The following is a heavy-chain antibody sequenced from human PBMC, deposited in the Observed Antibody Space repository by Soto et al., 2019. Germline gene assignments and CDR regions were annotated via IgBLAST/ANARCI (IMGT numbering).Heavy chain of an antibody. D-gene: IGHD3-9*01. V-gene: IGHV4-59*01. CDR1: GCSINSYY. CDR3: ESAASTYFDSLSVFDP. CDR2: IYYSGST. J-gene: IGHJ5*02. Sequence: TENLPLTCTVSGCSINSYYWGWIRQPPGKGLEWIGYIYYSGSTNYNPSLKNRVTISVDTSQHQFSLKLSSVTAADTAVYYCESAASTYFDSLSVFDPRGKG.